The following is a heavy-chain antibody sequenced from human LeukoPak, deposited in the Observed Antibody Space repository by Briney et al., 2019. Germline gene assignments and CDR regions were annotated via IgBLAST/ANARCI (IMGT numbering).Heavy chain of an antibody. J-gene: IGHJ3*02. CDR3: ARETYTSWAFDI. CDR2: ISASGDVT. V-gene: IGHV3-23*01. Sequence: GGSLRLSCAASGFTFSKFPMGWVRQAPGRGLEWVSAISASGDVTFYADSLRGRFTISRDNAKDSVSLQMNSLRVEDAAIYYCARETYTSWAFDIWGQGTTVTVSS. CDR1: GFTFSKFP.